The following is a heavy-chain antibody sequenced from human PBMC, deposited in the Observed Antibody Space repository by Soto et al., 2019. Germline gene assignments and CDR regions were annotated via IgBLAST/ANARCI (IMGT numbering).Heavy chain of an antibody. CDR2: ISAYNGNT. Sequence: QVQLVQSGAEVKKPGASVKVSCKASGYTFTSYGISWVRQAPGQGLERMGWISAYNGNTNYAQKLQGRVTMTTDTSTSTAYMELRSLRADDTAVYYCAGDKGYCSGGSCFPPSGFDYWGQGTLVTVSS. CDR3: AGDKGYCSGGSCFPPSGFDY. J-gene: IGHJ4*02. CDR1: GYTFTSYG. D-gene: IGHD2-15*01. V-gene: IGHV1-18*01.